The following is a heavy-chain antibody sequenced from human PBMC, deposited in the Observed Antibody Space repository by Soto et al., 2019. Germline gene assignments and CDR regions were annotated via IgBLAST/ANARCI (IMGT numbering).Heavy chain of an antibody. D-gene: IGHD2-2*01. CDR2: INSDGTTT. CDR1: GFTFSNTW. Sequence: GGSLRLSCAASGFTFSNTWMHWVRQAPGRGLVWVSHINSDGTTTTYADSVKGRFTISRDNAKNTVHLQMNSLRAEDTAVYYCATDGSYAQHVWGQGTTVTVSS. V-gene: IGHV3-74*01. CDR3: ATDGSYAQHV. J-gene: IGHJ6*02.